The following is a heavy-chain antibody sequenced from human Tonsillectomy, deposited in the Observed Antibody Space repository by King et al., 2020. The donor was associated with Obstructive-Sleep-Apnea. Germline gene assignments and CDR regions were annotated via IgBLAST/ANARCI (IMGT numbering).Heavy chain of an antibody. Sequence: VQLVESGAEVKKPGASVKVSCKPSGYTFTGYYMHWVRQAPGQGLEWMGWINPDSGGTNYAQKFQGRVTMTRDTAISTAYMELSRLRSDDTAVYYCAKDFGRFWSNRTSSHRCDPWGQGTLVIASS. J-gene: IGHJ5*02. D-gene: IGHD2-2*01. CDR3: AKDFGRFWSNRTSSHRCDP. V-gene: IGHV1-2*02. CDR2: INPDSGGT. CDR1: GYTFTGYY.